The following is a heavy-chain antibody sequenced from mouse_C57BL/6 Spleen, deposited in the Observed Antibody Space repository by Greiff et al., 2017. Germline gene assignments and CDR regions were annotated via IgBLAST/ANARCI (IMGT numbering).Heavy chain of an antibody. CDR3: ARRNYYYGSRGYFDV. V-gene: IGHV1-18*01. Sequence: VQLQQSGPELVKPGASVKIPCKASGYTFTDYNMDWVKQSHGKSLEWIGDINPNNGGTIYNQKFKGKATLTVDKSSSTAYMELRSLTSEDTAVYYCARRNYYYGSRGYFDVWGTGTTVTVSS. CDR1: GYTFTDYN. J-gene: IGHJ1*03. D-gene: IGHD1-1*01. CDR2: INPNNGGT.